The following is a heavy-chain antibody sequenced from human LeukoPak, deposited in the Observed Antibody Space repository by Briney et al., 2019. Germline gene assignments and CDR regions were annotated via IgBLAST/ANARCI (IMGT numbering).Heavy chain of an antibody. Sequence: SETLSLTCTVSGGSISSGGYYWSWIRQHPGKGLEWIGYIYYSGSTYYNPSLKSRVTISVDTSKNQFSLKLSSVTAADTAVYYCARGRGTMIVWLHNPPSGYYFDYWGQGTLVTVSS. D-gene: IGHD3-22*01. CDR3: ARGRGTMIVWLHNPPSGYYFDY. J-gene: IGHJ4*02. CDR1: GGSISSGGYY. CDR2: IYYSGST. V-gene: IGHV4-31*03.